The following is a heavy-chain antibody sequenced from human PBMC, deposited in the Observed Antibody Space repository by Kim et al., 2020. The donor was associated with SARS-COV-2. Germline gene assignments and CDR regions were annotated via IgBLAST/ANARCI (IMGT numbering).Heavy chain of an antibody. D-gene: IGHD2-21*02. Sequence: GGSLRLSCAASGFTFSTSWMHWVRQAPGKGLVWVSLINTDESRTNYADSVKGRFSISRDNAKNILYLQMNSLRAEDTAAYYCARDWAGCGGDCSWGQGTLVTVSS. J-gene: IGHJ1*01. CDR2: INTDESRT. V-gene: IGHV3-74*01. CDR1: GFTFSTSW. CDR3: ARDWAGCGGDCS.